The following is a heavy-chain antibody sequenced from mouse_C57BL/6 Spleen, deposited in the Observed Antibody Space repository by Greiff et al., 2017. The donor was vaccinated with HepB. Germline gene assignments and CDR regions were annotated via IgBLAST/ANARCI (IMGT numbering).Heavy chain of an antibody. CDR2: IYPSDSET. Sequence: VQLQQSGAELVRPGSSVKLSCKASGYTFTSYWMDWVKQRPGQGLEWIGNIYPSDSETHYNQKFKDKATLTVDKSSSTAYMQLSSLTSEDSAVYYCAREGVYDYWYFDVWGTRTTVTVSS. J-gene: IGHJ1*03. D-gene: IGHD2-3*01. CDR1: GYTFTSYW. CDR3: AREGVYDYWYFDV. V-gene: IGHV1-61*01.